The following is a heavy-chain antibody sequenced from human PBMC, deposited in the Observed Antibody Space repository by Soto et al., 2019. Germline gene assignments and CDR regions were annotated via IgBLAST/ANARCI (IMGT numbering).Heavy chain of an antibody. CDR3: ARAGYSNYAFWFDP. V-gene: IGHV4-31*03. Sequence: QVQLQESGPGLVKPSQTLSLTCTVSGGSISSGGYYWSWIRQHPGKGLEWIGYIYYSGSTYYNPSLKSRVTISVDTSKNQFSLKPSSVTAADTAVYYCARAGYSNYAFWFDPWGQGTLVTVSS. J-gene: IGHJ5*02. CDR1: GGSISSGGYY. D-gene: IGHD4-4*01. CDR2: IYYSGST.